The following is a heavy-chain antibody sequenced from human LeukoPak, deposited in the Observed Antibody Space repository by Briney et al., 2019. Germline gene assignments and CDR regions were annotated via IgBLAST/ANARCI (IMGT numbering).Heavy chain of an antibody. CDR2: INPNSGGT. Sequence: ASVKVSCKASGYTFTGYYMHWVRQAPGQGLEWMGWINPNSGGTNYAQKFQGRVTVTRDTSISTAYMELSRLRSDDTAVYYCARVSDFWSGYYFDYWGQGTLVTVSS. CDR3: ARVSDFWSGYYFDY. J-gene: IGHJ4*02. V-gene: IGHV1-2*02. CDR1: GYTFTGYY. D-gene: IGHD3-3*01.